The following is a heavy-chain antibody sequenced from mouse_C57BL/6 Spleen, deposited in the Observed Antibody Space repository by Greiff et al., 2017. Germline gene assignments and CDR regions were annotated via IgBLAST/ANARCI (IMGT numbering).Heavy chain of an antibody. J-gene: IGHJ3*01. CDR2: INPESGGT. V-gene: IGHV1-15*01. CDR1: GYTFTDYE. D-gene: IGHD2-4*01. CDR3: SRGYDYDCGFAD. Sequence: QVQLQQSGAELVRPGASVTLSCKASGYTFTDYEMHWVKQTPVHGLEWIGAINPESGGTAYNEKFKGKAILTADKSSSTDYMQLRSLTSEDSAVYYCSRGYDYDCGFADWGQGTLVTVSA.